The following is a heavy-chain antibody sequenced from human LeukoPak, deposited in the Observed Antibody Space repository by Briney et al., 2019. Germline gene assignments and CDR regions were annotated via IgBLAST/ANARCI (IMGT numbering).Heavy chain of an antibody. Sequence: ASVKVSCKASGYTFTGYYMHWVRQAPGQGLEWMGWINPNSGGTNYAQKFQGRVTMTRDTSISTAYMELSRLRSDDTAVYYCARDLGCSSTSCYWYFDYWGQGTLVTVSS. V-gene: IGHV1-2*02. CDR1: GYTFTGYY. D-gene: IGHD2-2*01. J-gene: IGHJ4*02. CDR2: INPNSGGT. CDR3: ARDLGCSSTSCYWYFDY.